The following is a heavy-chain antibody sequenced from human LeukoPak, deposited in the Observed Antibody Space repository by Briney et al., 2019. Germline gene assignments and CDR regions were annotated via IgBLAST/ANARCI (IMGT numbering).Heavy chain of an antibody. CDR1: GGSFSGYY. Sequence: PSETLSLTCAVYGGSFSGYYWSWIRQPPGKGLEWIGEINHSGSTNYNPSLKSRVTISVDTSKNQFSLKLSSVTAADTAVYYCAGVLGGSYYSSRVGRGLFDYWGQGTLVTVSS. J-gene: IGHJ4*02. D-gene: IGHD1-26*01. CDR2: INHSGST. V-gene: IGHV4-34*01. CDR3: AGVLGGSYYSSRVGRGLFDY.